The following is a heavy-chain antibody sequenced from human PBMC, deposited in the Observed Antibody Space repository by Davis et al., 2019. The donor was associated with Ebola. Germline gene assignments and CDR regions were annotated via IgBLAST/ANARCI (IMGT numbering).Heavy chain of an antibody. D-gene: IGHD6-19*01. CDR2: IKSKSAGGTT. J-gene: IGHJ4*02. Sequence: GGSLRLSCTASAFTLGDAWMGWVRQAPGEGLEWVGRIKSKSAGGTTDHAPPVRGRFIISRDESRNTLYLQMTSLRTEDTAVYFCTTDRGIAVRPLFDCWGQGTLVTVSS. CDR3: TTDRGIAVRPLFDC. V-gene: IGHV3-15*01. CDR1: AFTLGDAW.